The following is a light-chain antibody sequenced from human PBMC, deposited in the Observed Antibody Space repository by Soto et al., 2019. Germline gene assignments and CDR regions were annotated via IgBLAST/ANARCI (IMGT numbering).Light chain of an antibody. V-gene: IGKV3-20*01. CDR2: DAS. J-gene: IGKJ1*01. CDR3: QPYGSSPRT. Sequence: IVVTRNRGALSVSRVEKTTLSCRASQSVRSYLAWYQQKPGQAPRLLIYDASTRATGIPDRFSGSGSGTDFTLTISRLEPENFGVYYWQPYGSSPRTFRQGSK. CDR1: QSVRSY.